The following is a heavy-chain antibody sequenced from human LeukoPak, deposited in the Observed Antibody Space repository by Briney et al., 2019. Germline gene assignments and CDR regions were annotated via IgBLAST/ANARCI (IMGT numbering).Heavy chain of an antibody. CDR2: INHSGST. D-gene: IGHD1-7*01. CDR3: ASVFGGTTGVSYFDY. V-gene: IGHV4-34*01. J-gene: IGHJ4*02. Sequence: SETLPLTCAVYGGSFSGYYWSWIRQPPGKGLEWIGEINHSGSTNYNPSLKSRVTISVDTSKNQFSLKLSSVTAADTAVYYCASVFGGTTGVSYFDYWGQGTLVTVSS. CDR1: GGSFSGYY.